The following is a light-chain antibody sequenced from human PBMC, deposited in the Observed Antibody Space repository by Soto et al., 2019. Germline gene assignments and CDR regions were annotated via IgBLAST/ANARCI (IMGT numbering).Light chain of an antibody. V-gene: IGKV3-20*01. J-gene: IGKJ2*01. CDR2: GAS. Sequence: EIVLTQSPGTLSLSPGESATLSCRASQTVSNNYLAWYQQKPGQAPRLLIYGASSRATGIPDRFSGSGSGTDFTLTISRLEPEDFAVYYCQQYNKSFMYSFGQGTNLEIK. CDR1: QTVSNNY. CDR3: QQYNKSFMYS.